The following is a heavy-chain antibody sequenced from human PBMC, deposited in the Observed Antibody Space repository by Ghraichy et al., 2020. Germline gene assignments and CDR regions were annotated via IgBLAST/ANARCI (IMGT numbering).Heavy chain of an antibody. V-gene: IGHV3-21*01. CDR1: GFTFSSYS. Sequence: GGSLRLSCAASGFTFSSYSMNWVRQAPGKGLEWVSSISSSSSHIHSVASVKGRFTISRDNAKNSLYLQMNSLRVEDTAVYYCAKIAVPDPFDYWGQGTLVTGSS. CDR3: AKIAVPDPFDY. CDR2: ISSSSSHI. J-gene: IGHJ4*02. D-gene: IGHD6-19*01.